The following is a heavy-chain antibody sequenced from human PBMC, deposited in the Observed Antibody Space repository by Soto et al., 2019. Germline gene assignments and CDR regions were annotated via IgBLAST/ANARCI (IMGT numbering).Heavy chain of an antibody. CDR2: ISYDGSNK. J-gene: IGHJ4*02. D-gene: IGHD6-6*01. CDR1: GFTFSSYA. V-gene: IGHV3-30-3*01. Sequence: QVQLVESGGGVVQPGRSLRLSCAASGFTFSSYALHWVRQAPGKGLEWVAVISYDGSNKYYADSVKGRFTISRDNSKNPLYLQMNSLRAEDTAVYYCAGGGRIAALTSRVGYWGQGTLVTVSS. CDR3: AGGGRIAALTSRVGY.